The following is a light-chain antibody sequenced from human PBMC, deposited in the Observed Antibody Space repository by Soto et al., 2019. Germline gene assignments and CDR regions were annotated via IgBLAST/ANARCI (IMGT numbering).Light chain of an antibody. CDR2: KAS. CDR1: QSISSW. CDR3: QQYNHWPPYT. Sequence: DIQITQSPSTLSASVGDRVTITCRASQSISSWLAWYQQKPGGAPKLLIYKASSLESGIPARFSGSGSGTEFTLTISSLQSEDFAIYYCQQYNHWPPYTCGQGTQREIK. J-gene: IGKJ2*01. V-gene: IGKV1-5*03.